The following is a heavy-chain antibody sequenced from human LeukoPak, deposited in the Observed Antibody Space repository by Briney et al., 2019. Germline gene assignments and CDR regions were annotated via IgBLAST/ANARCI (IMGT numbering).Heavy chain of an antibody. J-gene: IGHJ3*02. Sequence: SETLSLTCTVSGGSISINYYWAWIRQPPGKGLEWIGSIYYSGSTSYNPSLKSRVTISLDTSKNQLSLKLNSVTAADTAVYYCARDSARMTAAGARALDIWGQGTMVTVSS. V-gene: IGHV4-39*07. CDR3: ARDSARMTAAGARALDI. CDR1: GGSISINYY. CDR2: IYYSGST. D-gene: IGHD6-13*01.